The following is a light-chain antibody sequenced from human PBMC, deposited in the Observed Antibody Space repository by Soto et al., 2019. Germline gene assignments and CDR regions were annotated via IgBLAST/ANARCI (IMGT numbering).Light chain of an antibody. Sequence: QSALTQPRSVSGSPGQSVTISCTGTSSDVGGYNYVSWYQQHPGKAPKLMIYDVSKRPSGVPDRFSGSKSGNTASLTISGLQTDDQADYDCCSYAGSYTFGVFGTGTKLTVL. CDR1: SSDVGGYNY. CDR2: DVS. V-gene: IGLV2-11*01. CDR3: CSYAGSYTFGV. J-gene: IGLJ1*01.